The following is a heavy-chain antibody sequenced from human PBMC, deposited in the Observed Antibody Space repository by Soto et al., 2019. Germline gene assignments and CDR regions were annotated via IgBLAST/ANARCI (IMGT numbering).Heavy chain of an antibody. D-gene: IGHD2-2*01. CDR2: IIPVFGRV. CDR1: GGSFNTYA. V-gene: IGHV1-69*05. CDR3: ADLSLGYCITTSCPPDY. Sequence: QVQLVQSGAEVKKPGSSVKVSCKTSGGSFNTYAISWVRQAPGQGLEWVGGIIPVFGRVSYAQKFQGRVTXTXXASTSTAYMELSRLRPDDPAMYSCADLSLGYCITTSCPPDYWGQGTLVTVSS. J-gene: IGHJ4*02.